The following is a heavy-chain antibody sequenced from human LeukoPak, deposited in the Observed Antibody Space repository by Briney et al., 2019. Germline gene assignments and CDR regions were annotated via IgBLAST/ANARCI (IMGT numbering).Heavy chain of an antibody. V-gene: IGHV1-2*02. CDR2: INPNSGGT. Sequence: ASVKVSCKASGYTFTGYYMHWVRQAPGQGLEWMGWINPNSGGTNYAQKFQGRVTMTRDTSSSTAYMELSRLRSDDTAVYYCARSRIQLWSWDPWGQGTLVTVSS. J-gene: IGHJ5*02. CDR3: ARSRIQLWSWDP. D-gene: IGHD5-18*01. CDR1: GYTFTGYY.